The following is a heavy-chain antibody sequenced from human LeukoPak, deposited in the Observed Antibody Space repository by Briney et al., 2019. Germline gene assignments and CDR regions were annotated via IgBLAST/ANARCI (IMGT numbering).Heavy chain of an antibody. J-gene: IGHJ4*02. V-gene: IGHV3-23*01. D-gene: IGHD3-3*01. CDR1: GFTFSSYA. CDR2: ISGSGGST. Sequence: GGSLRLSCAASGFTFSSYAMSWVRQAPGKGLEWVSAISGSGGSTYYADSVKGRFTISRDNSKNTLYLQMNSLRAEDTAVYYCAKDKGTTYYDFWSGYCLDYWGQGTLVTVFS. CDR3: AKDKGTTYYDFWSGYCLDY.